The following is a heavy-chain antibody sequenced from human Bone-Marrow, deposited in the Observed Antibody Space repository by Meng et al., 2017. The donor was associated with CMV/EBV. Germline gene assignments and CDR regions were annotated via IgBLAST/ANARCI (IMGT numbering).Heavy chain of an antibody. V-gene: IGHV1-18*01. D-gene: IGHD4-23*01. J-gene: IGHJ4*02. Sequence: ASVKVSCKTSGYTFTSYGISWVRQAPGQGLEWMGWISTYNGNTNYAQKLQGRVTMTTDTFTNTAYMELRSLRSDDTALYYCARQNTVVTPFDYWGQGTLVTVYS. CDR2: ISTYNGNT. CDR3: ARQNTVVTPFDY. CDR1: GYTFTSYG.